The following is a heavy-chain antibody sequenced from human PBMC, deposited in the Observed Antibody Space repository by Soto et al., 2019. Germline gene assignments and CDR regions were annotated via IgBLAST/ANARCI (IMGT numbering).Heavy chain of an antibody. Sequence: SEALSLTCTVSGGSIISYYWSWIRQPPGKGLEWIGYIYYSGSTNYNPSLKSRVTISVDTSKNQFSLKLSSVTAADTAVYYCARDERIAAAGTGEPYNYYGMDVWGQGTTVTVSS. CDR2: IYYSGST. CDR1: GGSIISYY. D-gene: IGHD6-13*01. CDR3: ARDERIAAAGTGEPYNYYGMDV. J-gene: IGHJ6*02. V-gene: IGHV4-59*01.